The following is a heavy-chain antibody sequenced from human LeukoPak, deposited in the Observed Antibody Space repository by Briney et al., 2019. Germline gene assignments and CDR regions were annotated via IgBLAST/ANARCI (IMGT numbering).Heavy chain of an antibody. Sequence: ASVKVSCKASGYTFTGYYMHWVRQAPGQGLEWTGWINPNSGGTNYAHKFQGRVTMTRDTSISTAYMELGGLRSDDTAVYYCARDGDSSSSGNYYYYYYLDVWGKGTTVTVSS. CDR3: ARDGDSSSSGNYYYYYYLDV. CDR2: INPNSGGT. CDR1: GYTFTGYY. J-gene: IGHJ6*03. V-gene: IGHV1-2*07. D-gene: IGHD6-6*01.